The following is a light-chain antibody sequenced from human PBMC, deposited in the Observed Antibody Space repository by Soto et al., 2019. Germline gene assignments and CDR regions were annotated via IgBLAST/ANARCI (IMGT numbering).Light chain of an antibody. CDR1: QSISSW. J-gene: IGKJ1*01. CDR2: KAS. V-gene: IGKV1-5*03. CDR3: QQDKSCWM. Sequence: DLQMTQSPSTLSASVGDRVTITCRASQSISSWLAWYQQKPGKAPKLLIYKASSLESGVPSRFSGNRTGTDSTHAIRSMQLDDLATYYCQQDKSCWMFGQGTKVEIK.